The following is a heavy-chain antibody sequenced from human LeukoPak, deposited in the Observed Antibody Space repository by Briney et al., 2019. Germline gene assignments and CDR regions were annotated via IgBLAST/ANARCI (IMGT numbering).Heavy chain of an antibody. D-gene: IGHD5-12*01. CDR1: GGSISGYF. J-gene: IGHJ4*02. V-gene: IGHV4-4*07. CDR2: IYSSGSN. CDR3: AREPTSGREATSGRSLDY. Sequence: SETLSLTCTVSGGSISGYFWSWIRQPAGKGLEWIGRIYSSGSNNYNPSLKSRVTMSLDTSKNHLSLNLSSVTAADTAVYYCAREPTSGREATSGRSLDYWGQGTLVTVSS.